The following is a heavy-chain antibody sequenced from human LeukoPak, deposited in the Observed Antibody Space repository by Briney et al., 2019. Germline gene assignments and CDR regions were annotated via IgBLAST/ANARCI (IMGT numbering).Heavy chain of an antibody. CDR2: IIPILGIA. J-gene: IGHJ4*02. CDR3: ARDRSGNVVVPAAYFDY. D-gene: IGHD2-2*01. Sequence: GASVRVSCKTSRTTFSSYSISWVRQAPGQGLEWMGRIIPILGIANYAQKFQGRVTITADKSTNTAYMELSSLESEDTAVYYCARDRSGNVVVPAAYFDYWGQGTLVTVSS. CDR1: RTTFSSYS. V-gene: IGHV1-69*04.